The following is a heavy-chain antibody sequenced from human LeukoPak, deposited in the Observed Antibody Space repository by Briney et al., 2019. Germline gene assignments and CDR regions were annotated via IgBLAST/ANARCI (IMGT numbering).Heavy chain of an antibody. CDR3: ATHSRSGSGGSENAFEI. CDR1: GGSFSGYY. Sequence: SSETLSLTCAVYGGSFSGYYWSWIRQPPGKGLEWIGEINHSGSTNYNPSLKSRVTISVDTSKNQFSLKLNSVTAADTAVYYCATHSRSGSGGSENAFEIWGQGTMVTVSS. V-gene: IGHV4-34*01. D-gene: IGHD5-12*01. CDR2: INHSGST. J-gene: IGHJ3*02.